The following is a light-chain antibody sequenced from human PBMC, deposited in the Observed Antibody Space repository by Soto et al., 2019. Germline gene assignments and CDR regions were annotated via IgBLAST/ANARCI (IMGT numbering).Light chain of an antibody. J-gene: IGKJ3*01. V-gene: IGKV1-9*01. Sequence: IQLTKSPSSLSASVGDRVSITCRASQDIKTYLAWYQQKQGQAPKLLISGTFTLQSGVPSRFNGSGSGKDFTLTVSRLQPEDFATYYCQHLNNYPPFTFGPGTKVDLE. CDR1: QDIKTY. CDR2: GTF. CDR3: QHLNNYPPFT.